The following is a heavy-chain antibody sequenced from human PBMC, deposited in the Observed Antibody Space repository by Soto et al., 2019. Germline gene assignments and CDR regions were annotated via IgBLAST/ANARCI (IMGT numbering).Heavy chain of an antibody. CDR3: ARAATYCSSTSCYLGASGWFDT. D-gene: IGHD2-2*01. V-gene: IGHV1-18*01. Sequence: GASVKVSCKASGYTFTSYGISWVRQAPGQGLEWVGWISAYNGNTNYAQKLQGRVTMTTDTSTSTAYMELRSLRSDDTAVYYCARAATYCSSTSCYLGASGWFDTWGQGTLVTVSS. CDR2: ISAYNGNT. J-gene: IGHJ5*02. CDR1: GYTFTSYG.